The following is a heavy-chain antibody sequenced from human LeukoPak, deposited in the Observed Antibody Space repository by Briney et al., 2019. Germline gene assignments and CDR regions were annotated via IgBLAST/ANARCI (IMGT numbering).Heavy chain of an antibody. J-gene: IGHJ4*02. CDR1: GDSVSSNSAA. V-gene: IGHV6-1*01. D-gene: IGHD4-17*01. CDR3: AREPHYGDFTAV. CDR2: TYYRSKWYN. Sequence: SQTLSLTFAISGDSVSSNSAAWNWIRQSPSRGLEWLGRTYYRSKWYNDYAVSVKSRITINPDISKSQLSLQLNSVTPEDTAVYYCAREPHYGDFTAVWGQGTLVTVSS.